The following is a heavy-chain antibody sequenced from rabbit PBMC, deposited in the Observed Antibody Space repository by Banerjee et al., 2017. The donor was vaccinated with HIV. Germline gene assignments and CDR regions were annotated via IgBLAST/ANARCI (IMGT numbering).Heavy chain of an antibody. V-gene: IGHV1S45*01. D-gene: IGHD1-1*01. CDR1: GFSFSNKYV. J-gene: IGHJ4*01. CDR3: ARDLTGVIGWNFKL. Sequence: QEQLEESGGGLVKPEGSLTLTCKASGFSFSNKYVMCWVRQAPGKGLEWIACINTISGDTVYATWAKGRFTISKASWTTVTLQMTSLTAADTASYFYARDLTGVIGWNFKLWGPGTLVTVS. CDR2: INTISGDT.